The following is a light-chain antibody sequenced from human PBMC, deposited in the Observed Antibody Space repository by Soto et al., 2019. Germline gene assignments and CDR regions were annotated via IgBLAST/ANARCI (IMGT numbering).Light chain of an antibody. Sequence: QSVLTQPPSVSGAPGQRVTICCTGSSSNIGAGYDVHWYQQLPGTAPKLLIYGNSNRPSGVPDRFSGSKSGTSASLAITGLQAEDEADYYCQSYDSSLSGWVFGEGTKVTVL. J-gene: IGLJ3*02. CDR1: SSNIGAGYD. CDR3: QSYDSSLSGWV. V-gene: IGLV1-40*01. CDR2: GNS.